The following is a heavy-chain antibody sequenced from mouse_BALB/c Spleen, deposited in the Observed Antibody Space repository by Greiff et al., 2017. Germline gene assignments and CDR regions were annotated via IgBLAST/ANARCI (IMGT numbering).Heavy chain of an antibody. CDR3: ARRTTMITDWFAY. V-gene: IGHV3-1*02. CDR1: GYSITSGYS. CDR2: IHYSGST. J-gene: IGHJ3*01. Sequence: EVKLMESGPDLVKPSPSLSLTCTVTGYSITSGYSWRWIRQFPGNKLEWMGYIHYSGSTNYNPSLKSRISITRDTSKNQFFLQLNSVTTEDTATYYCARRTTMITDWFAYWGQGTLVTVSA. D-gene: IGHD2-4*01.